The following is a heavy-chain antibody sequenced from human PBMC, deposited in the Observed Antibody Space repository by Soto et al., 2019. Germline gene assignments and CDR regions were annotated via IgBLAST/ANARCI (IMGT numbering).Heavy chain of an antibody. CDR1: GVSITSGGFH. V-gene: IGHV4-31*03. CDR2: IHYRGTT. CDR3: ARVAVSRGSYFNGMDV. D-gene: IGHD1-26*01. J-gene: IGHJ6*02. Sequence: PSETLSLTCSVSGVSITSGGFHWSWIRQYPGKGLECIGYIHYRGTTHYSPSLKGRMSISVDTPKSQLSLRLASVTAADTAVYFCARVAVSRGSYFNGMDVWGQGITVTVSS.